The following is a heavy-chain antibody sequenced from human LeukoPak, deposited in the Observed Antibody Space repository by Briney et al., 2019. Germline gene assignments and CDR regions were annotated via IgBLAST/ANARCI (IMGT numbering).Heavy chain of an antibody. CDR1: GGTFSSYA. CDR2: IIPIFGIA. CDR3: ASSRRGVVVTAMDYYYGMDV. D-gene: IGHD2-21*02. Sequence: SVKVPCKASGGTFSSYAISWVRQAPGQGLEWMGRIIPIFGIANYAQKFQGRVTITADKSTSTAYMELSSLRSEDTAVYYCASSRRGVVVTAMDYYYGMDVWGQGTTVTVSS. J-gene: IGHJ6*02. V-gene: IGHV1-69*04.